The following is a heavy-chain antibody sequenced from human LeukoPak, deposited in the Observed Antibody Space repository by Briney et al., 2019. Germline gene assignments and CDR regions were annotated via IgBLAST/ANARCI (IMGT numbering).Heavy chain of an antibody. D-gene: IGHD2-2*01. CDR1: GFTFSSYA. CDR3: AKDTLIVVVPADWFDP. J-gene: IGHJ5*02. CDR2: ISGSGGST. Sequence: PGGSLRLSCAASGFTFSSYAMSWVPQAPEKGLEWVSAISGSGGSTYYADSVKGRFTISRDNSKNTLYLQMNSLRAEDTAVYYCAKDTLIVVVPADWFDPWGQGTLVTVSS. V-gene: IGHV3-23*01.